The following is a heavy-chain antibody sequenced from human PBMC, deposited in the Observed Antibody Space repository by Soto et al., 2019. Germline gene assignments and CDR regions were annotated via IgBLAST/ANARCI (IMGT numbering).Heavy chain of an antibody. V-gene: IGHV3-74*01. CDR2: INSDGSST. CDR3: ESANGGAVSEGFDY. Sequence: PGGSLRLSCAASGFTFSSYWMHWVRQAPGKGLVWVSRINSDGSSTSYADSVKGRFTISRDNAKNTLYLQMNSLRAEDTAVYYCESANGGAVSEGFDYWGQGTLVTVSS. J-gene: IGHJ4*02. CDR1: GFTFSSYW. D-gene: IGHD7-27*01.